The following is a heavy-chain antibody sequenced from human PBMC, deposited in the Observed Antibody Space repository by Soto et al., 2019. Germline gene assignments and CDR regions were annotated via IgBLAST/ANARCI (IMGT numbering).Heavy chain of an antibody. V-gene: IGHV1-69*13. J-gene: IGHJ6*02. D-gene: IGHD6-6*01. CDR1: GGTFSSYA. Sequence: SVKVSCKASGGTFSSYAISWVRQAPGQGLEWMGGIIPIFGTANYAQKFQGRVTITADESTSTAYMELSSLRSEDTAVYYCARGGIADRHLYYYGMDVWGQGTTVTVSS. CDR3: ARGGIADRHLYYYGMDV. CDR2: IIPIFGTA.